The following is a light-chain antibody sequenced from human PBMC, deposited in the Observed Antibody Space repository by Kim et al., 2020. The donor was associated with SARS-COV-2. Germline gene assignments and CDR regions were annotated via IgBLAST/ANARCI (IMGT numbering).Light chain of an antibody. CDR1: HSVSSSY. CDR2: GAS. J-gene: IGKJ2*01. CDR3: QQYGSSPYT. V-gene: IGKV3-20*01. Sequence: LSPGERATLSCRASHSVSSSYLAWYQQKPGQAPRLLIYGASSRATVIPDRFSGSGSGTDFTLTISRLEPEDFAVYYCQQYGSSPYTFGQGTKLEI.